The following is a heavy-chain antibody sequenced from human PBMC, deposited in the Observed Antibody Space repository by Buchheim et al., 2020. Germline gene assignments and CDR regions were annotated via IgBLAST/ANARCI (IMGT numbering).Heavy chain of an antibody. Sequence: QLVESGGGLVQPGGSLRLSCAASGFTFSNFWMHWVRQAPGKGLVWVSRTDSDGSSTDYADSAKGRFPIPRDNPKNKPTLQMNSLRPEDTAVYFCVRDWYGMDVWGRGTT. J-gene: IGHJ6*02. V-gene: IGHV3-74*01. CDR1: GFTFSNFW. CDR2: TDSDGSST. CDR3: VRDWYGMDV.